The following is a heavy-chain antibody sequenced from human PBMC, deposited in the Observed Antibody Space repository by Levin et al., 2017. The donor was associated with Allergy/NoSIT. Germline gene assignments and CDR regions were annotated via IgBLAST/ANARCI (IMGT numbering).Heavy chain of an antibody. Sequence: GESLKISCAASGFTVSSNYMNWVRQAPGKGLEWVSVMYSVGTTYYADSVKGRFTISRDNSKNTIYLQMNSLRAGDTAIYYCAAGYSAMRGAFDLWGQGTRVTVTS. CDR1: GFTVSSNY. V-gene: IGHV3-53*01. CDR2: MYSVGTT. D-gene: IGHD4/OR15-4a*01. J-gene: IGHJ3*01. CDR3: AAGYSAMRGAFDL.